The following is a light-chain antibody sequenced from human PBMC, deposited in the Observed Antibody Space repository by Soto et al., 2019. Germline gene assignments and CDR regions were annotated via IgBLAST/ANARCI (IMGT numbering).Light chain of an antibody. CDR1: SSNIGSNT. CDR3: AAWDDSLNGPV. CDR2: SNN. Sequence: QSVLTQPPSASGTPGQRVTISCSGSSSNIGSNTVNWYQQLPGTVPELLIYSNNQRPSRVPDRFSGSKSGTSASLAISGLQSEDEADYYCAAWDDSLNGPVFGGGTKLTVL. V-gene: IGLV1-44*01. J-gene: IGLJ2*01.